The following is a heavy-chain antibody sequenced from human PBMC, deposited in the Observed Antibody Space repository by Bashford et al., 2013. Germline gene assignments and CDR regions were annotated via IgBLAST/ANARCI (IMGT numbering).Heavy chain of an antibody. V-gene: IGHV1-18*01. CDR2: ISAYNGNT. CDR3: ARVEDIVVVVAASWFDP. J-gene: IGHJ5*02. D-gene: IGHD2-15*01. Sequence: WVRQAPGQGLEWMGWISAYNGNTNYAQKLQGRVTMTTDTSTSTAYMELRSLRSDDTAVYYCARVEDIVVVVAASWFDPWGQGTLVTVSS.